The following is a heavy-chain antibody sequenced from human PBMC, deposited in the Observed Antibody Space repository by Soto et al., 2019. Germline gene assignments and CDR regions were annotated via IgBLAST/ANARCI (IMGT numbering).Heavy chain of an antibody. CDR3: ARSHDYNYGGSGGQNDY. Sequence: ASVKVSCKASGYTFTSYGISWVRQAPGQGLEWMGWISAYNGNTNYAQKLQGRVTMTTDTSTSTAYMELRSLRAEDTAVYYCARSHDYNYGGSGGQNDYWGRGTLVTVSS. CDR1: GYTFTSYG. J-gene: IGHJ4*02. CDR2: ISAYNGNT. D-gene: IGHD4-4*01. V-gene: IGHV1-18*01.